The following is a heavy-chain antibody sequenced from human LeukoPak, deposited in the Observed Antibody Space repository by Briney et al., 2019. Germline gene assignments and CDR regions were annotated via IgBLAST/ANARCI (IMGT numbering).Heavy chain of an antibody. CDR3: ASQLGGTTFH. CDR1: GVSISSYF. Sequence: SVTLSLTCTVSGVSISSYFWSWIRQPPGKGLEWIGYVYYNGITNYNPSLKSRVSISLDTSKNQSSLNLNSVTAADTAVYYCASQLGGTTFHWGQGTLVTVSS. CDR2: VYYNGIT. J-gene: IGHJ4*02. D-gene: IGHD1-1*01. V-gene: IGHV4-59*01.